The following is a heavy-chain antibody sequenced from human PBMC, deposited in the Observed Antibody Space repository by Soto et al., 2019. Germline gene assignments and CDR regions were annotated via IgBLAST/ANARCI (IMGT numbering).Heavy chain of an antibody. CDR3: VKVSTFYDILTGYYSTNFFDP. J-gene: IGHJ5*02. D-gene: IGHD3-9*01. CDR1: GFTFSEYS. CDR2: ISSDGDIT. Sequence: GGSLRLSCSASGFTFSEYSMHWVRQAPGKGLQYVSTISSDGDITYYADSVKGRFTISRDNSKNTLYLQMDSLRPEDTAVYYCVKVSTFYDILTGYYSTNFFDPWGQGTLVTVSS. V-gene: IGHV3-64D*06.